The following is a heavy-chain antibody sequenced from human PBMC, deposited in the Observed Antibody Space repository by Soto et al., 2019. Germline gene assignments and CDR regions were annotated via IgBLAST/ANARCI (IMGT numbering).Heavy chain of an antibody. V-gene: IGHV1-18*01. J-gene: IGHJ3*02. CDR2: ISAYNGNT. CDR3: ARDRARIVGATSGDAFDI. Sequence: QVQLVQSGAEVKKPGASVKVSCKASGYTFTSYGISWVRQAPGQGLEWMGWISAYNGNTNYAQKLQGRVTMTTDTSTSKAYMELRSLRSDDTAVYYCARDRARIVGATSGDAFDIWGQGTMVTVSS. CDR1: GYTFTSYG. D-gene: IGHD1-26*01.